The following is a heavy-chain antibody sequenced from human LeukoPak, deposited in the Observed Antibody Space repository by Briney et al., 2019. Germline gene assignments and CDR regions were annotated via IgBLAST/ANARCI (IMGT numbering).Heavy chain of an antibody. Sequence: ASVKVSCKASGYTFTNYGITWMRQAPGQRLVWMGWINTYNGNTNYAQKLQGRVTITTDTSTSTAYMELRSLRSDDTAVFYCARDLVDGVGAPGAYWGQGALVTVSS. CDR3: ARDLVDGVGAPGAY. CDR1: GYTFTNYG. D-gene: IGHD1-26*01. J-gene: IGHJ4*02. V-gene: IGHV1-18*01. CDR2: INTYNGNT.